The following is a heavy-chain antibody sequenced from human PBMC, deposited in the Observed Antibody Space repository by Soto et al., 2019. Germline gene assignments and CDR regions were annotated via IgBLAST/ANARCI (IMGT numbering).Heavy chain of an antibody. D-gene: IGHD1-7*01. CDR3: ARDSHLTGTTPDVDY. Sequence: PRGSLRLSCAASGFTFSSYGISWVRQAPGKGLEWVSVIYSGGSTYYADSVKGRFTISRDNSKNTLYLQMNSLRAEDTAVYYCARDSHLTGTTPDVDYWGQGTLVTVSS. V-gene: IGHV3-66*01. CDR1: GFTFSSYG. CDR2: IYSGGST. J-gene: IGHJ4*02.